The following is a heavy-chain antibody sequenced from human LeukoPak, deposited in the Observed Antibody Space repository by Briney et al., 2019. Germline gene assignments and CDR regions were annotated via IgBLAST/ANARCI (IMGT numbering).Heavy chain of an antibody. CDR3: ARDTYYDSSGYYPFDAFDI. CDR1: GGTFSSYA. D-gene: IGHD3-22*01. J-gene: IGHJ3*02. Sequence: ASVKVSCKASGGTFSSYAISWVRQAPGQGLEWMVRIIPILGIANYAQKLQGRVTMTTDTSTSTAYMELRSLRSDDTAVYYCARDTYYDSSGYYPFDAFDIWGQGTMVTVSS. CDR2: IIPILGIA. V-gene: IGHV1-69*04.